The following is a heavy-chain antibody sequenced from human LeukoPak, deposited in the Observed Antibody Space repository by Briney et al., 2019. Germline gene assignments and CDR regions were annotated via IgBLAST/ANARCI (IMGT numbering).Heavy chain of an antibody. CDR2: ISYDGSNK. D-gene: IGHD5-18*01. Sequence: GRSLRLSCAASGFTFSSYGMHWVRQTPGKGLEWLAVISYDGSNKYYADSVKGRFTISRDNSKNTLYLQMNSLRAEDTAVYYCAKDSVYGYAAPRGGHADFDYWGQGTLVTVSS. CDR3: AKDSVYGYAAPRGGHADFDY. V-gene: IGHV3-30*18. J-gene: IGHJ4*02. CDR1: GFTFSSYG.